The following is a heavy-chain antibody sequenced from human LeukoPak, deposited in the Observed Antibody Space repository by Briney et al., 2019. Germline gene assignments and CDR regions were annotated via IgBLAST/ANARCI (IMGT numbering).Heavy chain of an antibody. CDR1: GLTFSCYH. Sequence: VASVKVFCKASGLTFSCYHMQWAPQAPGQGLEWMGWINPNSGCTNYAQKFQGRVTMTRDTSISTAYMEMSRLRSDDSAVYYCARSFIAAAVLGDYFDYWGQGTLVTVSS. J-gene: IGHJ4*02. V-gene: IGHV1-2*02. D-gene: IGHD6-13*01. CDR2: INPNSGCT. CDR3: ARSFIAAAVLGDYFDY.